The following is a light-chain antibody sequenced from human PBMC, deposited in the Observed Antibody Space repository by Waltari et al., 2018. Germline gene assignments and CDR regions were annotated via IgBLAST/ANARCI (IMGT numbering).Light chain of an antibody. V-gene: IGLV3-19*01. CDR3: NTRDISGDHLV. J-gene: IGLJ1*01. CDR1: GLRTFY. CDR2: DGD. Sequence: QDPAVSVALGQTVTITCQGGGLRTFYANWYQQKPGQAPLLVIYDGDNRPSGIPDRFSGSRSGNTASLTISGAQAEDEADYYCNTRDISGDHLVFGSGTKVTVL.